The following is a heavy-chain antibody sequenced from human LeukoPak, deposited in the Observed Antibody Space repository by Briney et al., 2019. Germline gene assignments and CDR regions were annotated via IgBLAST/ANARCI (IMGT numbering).Heavy chain of an antibody. V-gene: IGHV4-59*12. CDR3: ARVGIGSSGSYNWFDP. J-gene: IGHJ5*02. CDR2: IYHSGST. Sequence: SETLSLTCTVSGGSISSYYWSWIRQPPGKGLEWIGYIYHSGSTYYNPSLKGRVTISVDRSKNQFSLKLSSVTAADTAVYYCARVGIGSSGSYNWFDPWGQGTLVTVSS. CDR1: GGSISSYY. D-gene: IGHD3-22*01.